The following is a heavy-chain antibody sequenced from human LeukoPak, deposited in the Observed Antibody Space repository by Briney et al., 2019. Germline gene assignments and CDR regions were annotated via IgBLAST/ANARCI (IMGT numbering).Heavy chain of an antibody. CDR1: GFTFSSYW. CDR2: INSDGSST. CDR3: AKEHTRITFFDY. D-gene: IGHD3-16*01. Sequence: GGSLRLSCAASGFTFSSYWMHWVRQAPGKGLVWVSRINSDGSSTSYADSVKGRFTISRDNSKNTLYLQMNSLRAEDTAVYYCAKEHTRITFFDYWGQGTLVTVSS. V-gene: IGHV3-74*01. J-gene: IGHJ4*02.